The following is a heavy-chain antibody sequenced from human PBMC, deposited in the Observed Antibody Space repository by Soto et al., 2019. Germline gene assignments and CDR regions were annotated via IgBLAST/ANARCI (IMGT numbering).Heavy chain of an antibody. CDR2: IIPIFGTA. V-gene: IGHV1-69*01. D-gene: IGHD3-22*01. Sequence: QVQLVQSGAEVKKPGSSVKVSCKASGGTFSSYAISWVRQAPGQGLEWMGGIIPIFGTANYEQKFQGRVTITADESTSTAYVELSSLRSEETAVYYCARDLHRRDYYDSSGYYSDGAFDIWGQGTMVTVSS. J-gene: IGHJ3*02. CDR3: ARDLHRRDYYDSSGYYSDGAFDI. CDR1: GGTFSSYA.